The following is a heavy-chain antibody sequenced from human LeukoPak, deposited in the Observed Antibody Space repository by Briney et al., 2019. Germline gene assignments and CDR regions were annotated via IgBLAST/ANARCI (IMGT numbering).Heavy chain of an antibody. D-gene: IGHD3-22*01. Sequence: GGSLRLSCAASGFTFSSYGMYWVRQAPGKGLEWVAVISYDGSNKYYADSVKGRFTISRDNSKNTLYLQMNSLRAEDTAVYYCALLYYYDSSGSLDYWGQGTLVTVSS. CDR3: ALLYYYDSSGSLDY. CDR2: ISYDGSNK. J-gene: IGHJ4*02. CDR1: GFTFSSYG. V-gene: IGHV3-30*03.